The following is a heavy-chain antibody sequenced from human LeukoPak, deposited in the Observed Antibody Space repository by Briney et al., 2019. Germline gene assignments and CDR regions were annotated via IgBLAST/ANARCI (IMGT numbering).Heavy chain of an antibody. V-gene: IGHV3-23*01. D-gene: IGHD6-19*01. Sequence: GGSLRLSCAASGFTFSSYAMSWVRQAPGKGLEWVSAISGSGGSTYYADSVKGRFTISRDNSKNTLYLQMNSLRAEDTAVYYCARDRYSSGWTLSYYYYYGMDVWGQGTTVTVSS. CDR1: GFTFSSYA. CDR2: ISGSGGST. CDR3: ARDRYSSGWTLSYYYYYGMDV. J-gene: IGHJ6*02.